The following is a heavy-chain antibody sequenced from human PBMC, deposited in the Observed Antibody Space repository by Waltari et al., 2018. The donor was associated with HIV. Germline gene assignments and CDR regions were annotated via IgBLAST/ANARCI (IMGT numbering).Heavy chain of an antibody. Sequence: QVTLKESGPVLVKPAETLTLTCTVSGFSLSTAGLGVGWIRQPPGKALEWLAHIFSNDQKVYSTSLESRLTISSDSSKSQVVLTMTNMDPLDTATYFCVRFSYFPYDYGTDVWGRGTTVAVSS. CDR3: VRFSYFPYDYGTDV. D-gene: IGHD5-18*01. V-gene: IGHV2-26*01. CDR2: IFSNDQK. CDR1: GFSLSTAGLG. J-gene: IGHJ6*02.